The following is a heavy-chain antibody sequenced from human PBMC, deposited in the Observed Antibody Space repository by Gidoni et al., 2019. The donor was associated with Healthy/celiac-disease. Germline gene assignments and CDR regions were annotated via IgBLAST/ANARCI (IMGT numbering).Heavy chain of an antibody. CDR1: GYSFTSYW. D-gene: IGHD4-17*01. J-gene: IGHJ4*02. CDR2: IDPSDSYT. Sequence: EVQLVPPGAEVKKPGESLRLSCTGSGYSFTSYWLSWVRQMPGKGLEWMGRIDPSDSYTNYSPSFQGHVTISADKSISTAYLQWSSLKASDTAMYYCARRYDWDGDYRFDYWGQGTLVTVSS. CDR3: ARRYDWDGDYRFDY. V-gene: IGHV5-10-1*03.